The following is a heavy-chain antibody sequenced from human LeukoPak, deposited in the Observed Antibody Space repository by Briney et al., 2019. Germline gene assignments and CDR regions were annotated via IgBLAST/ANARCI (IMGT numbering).Heavy chain of an antibody. J-gene: IGHJ6*02. D-gene: IGHD3-3*01. CDR1: GYTFTAYG. V-gene: IGHV1-18*01. Sequence: ASVKVSCKVSGYTFTAYGISWVRQAPGQGLEWMGWISSYNGNTNYAQNLQGRITMTTDTSTSTAYMELRSLRSDDTAVYYCARDPAANYDFWRGYYQGYYYGMDVWGQGTTVTVSS. CDR2: ISSYNGNT. CDR3: ARDPAANYDFWRGYYQGYYYGMDV.